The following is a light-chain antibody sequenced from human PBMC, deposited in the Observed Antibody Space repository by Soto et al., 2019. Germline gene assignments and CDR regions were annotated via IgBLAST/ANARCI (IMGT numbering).Light chain of an antibody. J-gene: IGLJ1*01. Sequence: QSVLTQPPSVSAAPGQKVTISCTGTTSDIAGYNYVSWYQQHPGKAPKLLIYEVTSRASGVSHRFSGSKSGNTASLTISGLQAEDEAEYYCNSYTSASFYVFGTGTKVTVL. V-gene: IGLV2-14*01. CDR3: NSYTSASFYV. CDR1: TSDIAGYNY. CDR2: EVT.